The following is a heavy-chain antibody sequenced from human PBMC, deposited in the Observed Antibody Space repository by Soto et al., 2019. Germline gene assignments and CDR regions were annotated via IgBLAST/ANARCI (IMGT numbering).Heavy chain of an antibody. CDR2: IIPIYGTA. Sequence: QVQLVQSGAEVKRPGSSVKISCTASGGTFSTYPVHWVRQAPGQGLEWMGAIIPIYGTANFAQKFQGRVTLTADKSTTTAYMELRSLNSEDTAVYYCAREWASIVRATAALGVWGQGKMGSVSS. CDR1: GGTFSTYP. CDR3: AREWASIVRATAALGV. J-gene: IGHJ3*01. D-gene: IGHD1-26*01. V-gene: IGHV1-69*06.